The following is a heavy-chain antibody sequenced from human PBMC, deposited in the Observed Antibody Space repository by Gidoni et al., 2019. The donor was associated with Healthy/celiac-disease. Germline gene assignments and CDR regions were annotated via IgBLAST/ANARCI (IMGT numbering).Heavy chain of an antibody. CDR1: GFTFSSYA. D-gene: IGHD3-3*01. Sequence: QLHLLESGVGVVQPGSSLSLSCPASGFTFSSYAMHWVRQAPGKGLEWVAVISYDGSNKYYADSVKGRFTSSRDNSKNTLYLQMNSLRAEDTAVYYCASPYYDFWSGYSPLGYYYYYMDVWGKGTTVTVS. V-gene: IGHV3-30-3*01. CDR3: ASPYYDFWSGYSPLGYYYYYMDV. CDR2: ISYDGSNK. J-gene: IGHJ6*03.